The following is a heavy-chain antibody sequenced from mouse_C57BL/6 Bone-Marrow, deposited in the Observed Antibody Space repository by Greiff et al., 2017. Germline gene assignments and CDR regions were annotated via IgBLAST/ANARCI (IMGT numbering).Heavy chain of an antibody. CDR1: GFSFTSYG. CDR3: ARDAYCYGSSYDAMDD. D-gene: IGHD1-1*01. Sequence: QVQLQQSGPGLVQPSQCLSITCTVSGFSFTSYGVHWVRQSPGKGLEWLGVIWSGGSTDYNEAFISRLSISTVNSKSQVFFKMNSLHTDDTAIYYCARDAYCYGSSYDAMDDWGQGTSVTVSS. V-gene: IGHV2-2*01. CDR2: IWSGGST. J-gene: IGHJ4*01.